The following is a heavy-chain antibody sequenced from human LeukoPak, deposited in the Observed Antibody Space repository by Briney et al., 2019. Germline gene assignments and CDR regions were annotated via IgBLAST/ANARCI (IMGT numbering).Heavy chain of an antibody. J-gene: IGHJ5*02. CDR3: ARHQYYYGSVAFDP. D-gene: IGHD3-10*01. CDR2: IYYSGST. Sequence: SETLSLTCTVSGGSISSSSYYWGWIGQPPGKGLEWIGSIYYSGSTYYNPSLKSRATISVDTSKNQFSLKLNSVTAADTAVYYYARHQYYYGSVAFDPRGRGTLVTVPS. V-gene: IGHV4-39*01. CDR1: GGSISSSSYY.